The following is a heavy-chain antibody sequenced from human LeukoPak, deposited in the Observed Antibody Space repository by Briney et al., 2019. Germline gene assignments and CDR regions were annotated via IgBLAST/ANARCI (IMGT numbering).Heavy chain of an antibody. CDR2: IRYDGSNK. CDR3: AREGSYYYGSGSHFIDY. V-gene: IGHV3-30*02. Sequence: GGSLRLSCAASGFTFSSYGMHWVRQAPGKGLEWVAFIRYDGSNKYYADSVKGRFTISRDNSKNTLYLQMNSLRAEDTAVYYCAREGSYYYGSGSHFIDYWGQGTLVTVSS. J-gene: IGHJ4*02. CDR1: GFTFSSYG. D-gene: IGHD3-10*01.